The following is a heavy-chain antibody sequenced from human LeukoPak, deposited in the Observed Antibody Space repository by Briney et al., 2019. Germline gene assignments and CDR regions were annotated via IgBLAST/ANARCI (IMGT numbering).Heavy chain of an antibody. D-gene: IGHD5-18*01. CDR3: ARGDTAMWIDFYMDV. CDR1: GFTFSNYW. Sequence: GGSLRLSCAASGFTFSNYWMTWVRQAPGKGLEWVANIKQDGSEEYYVDSVKGRFTISRDNTKNSLYLQMNSLRSEDMAVYYCARGDTAMWIDFYMDVWGKGTTVTVSS. V-gene: IGHV3-7*01. J-gene: IGHJ6*03. CDR2: IKQDGSEE.